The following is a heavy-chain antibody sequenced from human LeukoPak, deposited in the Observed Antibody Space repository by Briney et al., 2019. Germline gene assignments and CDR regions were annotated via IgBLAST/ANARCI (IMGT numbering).Heavy chain of an antibody. Sequence: SETLSPTCTVSGGSISSYYWSWIRQPPGKGLEWIGYIYYSGSTNYNPSLKSRVTISVDTSKNQFSLKLSSVTAADTAVYYCASGGNGAYYFDYWGQGTLVTVSS. D-gene: IGHD1-1*01. V-gene: IGHV4-59*01. CDR3: ASGGNGAYYFDY. J-gene: IGHJ4*02. CDR1: GGSISSYY. CDR2: IYYSGST.